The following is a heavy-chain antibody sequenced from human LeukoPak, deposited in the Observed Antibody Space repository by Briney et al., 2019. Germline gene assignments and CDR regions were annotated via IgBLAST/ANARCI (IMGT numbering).Heavy chain of an antibody. CDR1: GFTFSGSA. Sequence: GGSLRLSCAASGFTFSGSAMHWVRQASGKGLEWVGRIRSKANSYATAYAASVKGRFTISRDDSKNTAYLQMNSLKTEDTAVYYCRPVAVAGTGYWGQGTLVTVSS. CDR3: RPVAVAGTGY. D-gene: IGHD6-19*01. J-gene: IGHJ4*02. V-gene: IGHV3-73*01. CDR2: IRSKANSYAT.